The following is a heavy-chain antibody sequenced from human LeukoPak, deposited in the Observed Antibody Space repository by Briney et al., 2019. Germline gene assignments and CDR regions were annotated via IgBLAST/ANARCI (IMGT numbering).Heavy chain of an antibody. Sequence: GGSLRLSCTASGFTFINYSMNWVRQAPGKGLEWVSAISGSGSSTFYADFVKGRFTISRDNSKNTLYLEMNSLRAEDTAIYYCAKSRGSGSSMARGVNFDYWGQGTLVIVSS. CDR3: AKSRGSGSSMARGVNFDY. V-gene: IGHV3-23*01. CDR1: GFTFINYS. J-gene: IGHJ4*02. D-gene: IGHD3-10*01. CDR2: ISGSGSST.